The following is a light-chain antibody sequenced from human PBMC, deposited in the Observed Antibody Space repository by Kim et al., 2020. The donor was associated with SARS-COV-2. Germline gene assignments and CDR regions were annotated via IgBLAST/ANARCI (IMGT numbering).Light chain of an antibody. V-gene: IGLV2-11*01. Sequence: QSALTQPRSVSGSPGQSVTLSCTGTSSDVGRYNYVSWYQQHPGKAPKLMIYDVSKRPSGVPDRFSGSKSGNTASLTISGLQAEDEADYYCCSYAGSYTWVFGGGTQLTVL. CDR2: DVS. CDR3: CSYAGSYTWV. J-gene: IGLJ3*02. CDR1: SSDVGRYNY.